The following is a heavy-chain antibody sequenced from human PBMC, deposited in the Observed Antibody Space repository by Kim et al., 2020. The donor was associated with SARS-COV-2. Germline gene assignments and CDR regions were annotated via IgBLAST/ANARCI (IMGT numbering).Heavy chain of an antibody. CDR1: GFTVSSNY. J-gene: IGHJ6*02. V-gene: IGHV3-53*01. CDR3: ASGTTGTTTVAHYYGMDV. CDR2: IYSGGST. D-gene: IGHD1-7*01. Sequence: GGSLRLSCAASGFTVSSNYMSWVRQAPGKGLEWVSVIYSGGSTYYADSVKGRFTISRDNSKNTLYLQMNSLRAEDTAVYYCASGTTGTTTVAHYYGMDVWGQGTTVTVSS.